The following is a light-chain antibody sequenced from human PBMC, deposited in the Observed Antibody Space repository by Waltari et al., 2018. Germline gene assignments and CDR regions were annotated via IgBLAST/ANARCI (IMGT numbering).Light chain of an antibody. CDR2: VND. CDR1: NTNIGAGYD. J-gene: IGLJ2*01. V-gene: IGLV1-40*01. CDR3: QSFDSRLNGGI. Sequence: QSVVTQPPSVSGAPGQRITISCSGSNTNIGAGYDVHWYQQIPGAAPKLLIFVNDKRPSGVPDRFAGSKSGLSASLAITGLQPEDEALYYCQSFDSRLNGGIFGGGTKLTVL.